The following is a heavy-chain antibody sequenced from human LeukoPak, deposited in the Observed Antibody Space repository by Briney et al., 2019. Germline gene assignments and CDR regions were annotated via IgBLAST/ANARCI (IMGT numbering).Heavy chain of an antibody. J-gene: IGHJ4*02. Sequence: SETLSLTCTVSGGSISSSSYYWGWIRQPPGKGLEWIGSIYYSGSTYYNPSLKSRVTISVDTSKNQFSLKLSSVTAADTAVYYCARISHYYDSSGYYSGDYWGQGTLLTVSS. CDR2: IYYSGST. CDR3: ARISHYYDSSGYYSGDY. V-gene: IGHV4-39*01. D-gene: IGHD3-22*01. CDR1: GGSISSSSYY.